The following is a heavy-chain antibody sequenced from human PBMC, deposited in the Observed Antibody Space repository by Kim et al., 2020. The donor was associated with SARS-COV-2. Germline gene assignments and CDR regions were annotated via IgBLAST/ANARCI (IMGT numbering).Heavy chain of an antibody. CDR3: SSRGYSYGLANKPPDY. V-gene: IGHV4-34*01. J-gene: IGHJ4*02. CDR1: GGSFSGYY. Sequence: SETLSLTCAVYGGSFSGYYWSWIRQPPGKGLEWIGEINHSGSTNYNPSLKSRVTISVDTSKNQFSLKLSSVTAADTAVYYCSSRGYSYGLANKPPDYWGQGTLVTVSS. CDR2: INHSGST. D-gene: IGHD5-18*01.